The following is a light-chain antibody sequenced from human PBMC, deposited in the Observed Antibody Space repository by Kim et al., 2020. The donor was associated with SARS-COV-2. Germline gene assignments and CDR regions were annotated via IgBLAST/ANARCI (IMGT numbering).Light chain of an antibody. J-gene: IGKJ1*01. Sequence: DIQMTQSPSTLSASVGDRVTITCRASQSISSWLAWYQQKPGKAPKLLIYKASSLESGVPSRFSDSGSGTEFTLTISSLQPDDFATYYCQQYNSYCTFGQGTKVDIK. CDR3: QQYNSYCT. CDR2: KAS. V-gene: IGKV1-5*03. CDR1: QSISSW.